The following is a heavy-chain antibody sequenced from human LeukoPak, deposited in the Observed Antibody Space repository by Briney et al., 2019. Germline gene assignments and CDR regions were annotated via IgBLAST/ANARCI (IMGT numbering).Heavy chain of an antibody. CDR3: ARDKKSGKSSEIDY. V-gene: IGHV3-74*03. CDR2: INRDGSTT. J-gene: IGHJ4*02. D-gene: IGHD1-26*01. Sequence: GGSLRLSCAASGFTFSNYWVHWVRQAPGKGLVWVSRINRDGSTTKYADSVKGRFTVSRDNAKNTLNLQMNSLRAEDTAVYYCARDKKSGKSSEIDYWGQGTLVTVSS. CDR1: GFTFSNYW.